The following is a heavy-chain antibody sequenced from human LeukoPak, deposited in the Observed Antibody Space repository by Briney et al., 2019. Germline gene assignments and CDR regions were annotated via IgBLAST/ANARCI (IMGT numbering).Heavy chain of an antibody. Sequence: SATLSLTCTVSGGSIISYYLSWIRQPPGKGLEWIGHIYESWSTNYTPCLTRRGTISLDTCKSQRSLKLSSVTAADTAVYYCARQSISCSSLSYFDYGGERTLVNVSS. CDR1: GGSIISYY. D-gene: IGHD3-3*02. V-gene: IGHV4-59*01. CDR2: IYESWST. J-gene: IGHJ4*02. CDR3: ARQSISCSSLSYFDY.